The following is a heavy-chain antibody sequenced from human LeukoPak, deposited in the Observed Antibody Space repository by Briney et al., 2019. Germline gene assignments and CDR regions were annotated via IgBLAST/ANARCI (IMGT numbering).Heavy chain of an antibody. CDR1: GFTFSSYW. V-gene: IGHV3-74*01. CDR3: ATLYYDSSGRFYWYFDL. Sequence: GGSLRLSCAASGFTFSSYWMHWVRQAPGKGLVWVSRINSDGSSTSYADSVKGRFTISRDNAKNTLYLQMNSLRAEDTAVYYCATLYYDSSGRFYWYFDLWAVAPWSLSPQ. D-gene: IGHD3-22*01. CDR2: INSDGSST. J-gene: IGHJ2*01.